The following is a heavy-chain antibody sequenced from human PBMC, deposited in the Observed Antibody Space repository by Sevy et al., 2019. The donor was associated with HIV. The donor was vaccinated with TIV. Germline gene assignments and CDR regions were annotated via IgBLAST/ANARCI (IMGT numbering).Heavy chain of an antibody. CDR3: AKESGSDWYFDY. D-gene: IGHD2-21*01. CDR2: IFYDGNYK. CDR1: GFTFSRNG. J-gene: IGHJ4*02. V-gene: IGHV3-33*06. Sequence: GGSLRLSCAASGFTFSRNGMHWVRQAPGKGLEWVAGIFYDGNYKYYADSVKGRFSISRDNSENTLYVLMDSLRVEDTAVYYCAKESGSDWYFDYWGQGTLVTVSS.